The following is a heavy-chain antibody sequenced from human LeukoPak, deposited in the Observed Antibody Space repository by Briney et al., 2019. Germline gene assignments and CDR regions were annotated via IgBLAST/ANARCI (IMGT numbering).Heavy chain of an antibody. V-gene: IGHV4-34*01. CDR2: INHSGST. CDR3: ARRRLRVGATRFDY. D-gene: IGHD1-26*01. Sequence: KTSETVSLTCAVYGGSFSGYYWSWIRQPPGKGLEWIGEINHSGSTNYNPSLKSRVTISVDTSKNQFSLKLSSVTAADTAVYYCARRRLRVGATRFDYWGQGTLVTVSS. J-gene: IGHJ4*02. CDR1: GGSFSGYY.